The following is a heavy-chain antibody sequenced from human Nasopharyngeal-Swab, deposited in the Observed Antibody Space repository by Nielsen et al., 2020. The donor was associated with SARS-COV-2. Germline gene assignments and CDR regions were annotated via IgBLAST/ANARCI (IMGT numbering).Heavy chain of an antibody. CDR2: INPSGGSA. Sequence: WVRQVPGQGIEWMGIINPSGGSATYAQRFQGKVTMTRDTSTSTVFMELSSLKSEDTAVYYCARDRYGSGSFLGYWGQGTLVTVSS. J-gene: IGHJ4*02. V-gene: IGHV1-46*01. CDR3: ARDRYGSGSFLGY. D-gene: IGHD3-10*01.